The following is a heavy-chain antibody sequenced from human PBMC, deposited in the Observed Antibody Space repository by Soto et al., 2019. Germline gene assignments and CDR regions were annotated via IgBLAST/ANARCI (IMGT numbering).Heavy chain of an antibody. Sequence: SGFTFSDYAMHWVRQAPGKGLEWVAIISYDGSNKYYADSVKVRFTISRDNSKNTLYLQMNSLRAEDTAVYYCARPLWRDDYNWGYFDLWGRGTLVTVSS. V-gene: IGHV3-30*03. CDR3: ARPLWRDDYNWGYFDL. CDR2: ISYDGSNK. D-gene: IGHD4-4*01. CDR1: GFTFSDYA. J-gene: IGHJ2*01.